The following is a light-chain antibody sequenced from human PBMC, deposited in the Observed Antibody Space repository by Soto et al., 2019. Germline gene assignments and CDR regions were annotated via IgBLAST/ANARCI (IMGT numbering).Light chain of an antibody. CDR2: DAS. CDR1: QDVNNY. CDR3: QQRQHRPPLT. V-gene: IGKV3-11*01. Sequence: EVVLTQSPATLSLSPGERATLSCRASQDVNNYLVWYQQKSGQAPRLLIYDASNRATGIPARFSGSGSGIDFTLTISSLEPEDFLVYYCQQRQHRPPLTFGQGTRLEMK. J-gene: IGKJ5*01.